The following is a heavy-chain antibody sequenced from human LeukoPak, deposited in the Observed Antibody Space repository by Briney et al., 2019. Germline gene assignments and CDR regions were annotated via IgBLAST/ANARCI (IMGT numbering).Heavy chain of an antibody. CDR2: ISWNSGSI. CDR3: AKVQYSSGWPGWFDP. V-gene: IGHV3-9*01. J-gene: IGHJ5*02. D-gene: IGHD6-19*01. CDR1: GFTFDDYA. Sequence: AGRSLRLSCAASGFTFDDYAMHWVRQAPGKGLEWVSGISWNSGSIGYADSVKGRFTISRDNAKNSLYLQMNSLRAEDTALYYCAKVQYSSGWPGWFDPWGQGTLVTVSS.